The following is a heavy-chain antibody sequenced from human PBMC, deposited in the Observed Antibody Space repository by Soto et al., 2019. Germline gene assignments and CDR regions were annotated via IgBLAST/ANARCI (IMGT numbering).Heavy chain of an antibody. Sequence: SETLSLTCTVSGGSISSYYWSWIRQPPGKGLEWIGYIYYSGSTNYNPSLKSRVTISVDTSKNQFSLKLSSVTAADTAVYYCARVKPRFGGWTQFDYWGQGTLVTVSS. CDR2: IYYSGST. V-gene: IGHV4-59*01. J-gene: IGHJ4*02. CDR3: ARVKPRFGGWTQFDY. CDR1: GGSISSYY. D-gene: IGHD6-19*01.